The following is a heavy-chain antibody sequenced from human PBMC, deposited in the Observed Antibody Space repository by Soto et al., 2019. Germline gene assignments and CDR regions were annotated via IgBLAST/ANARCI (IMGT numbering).Heavy chain of an antibody. D-gene: IGHD2-15*01. Sequence: ESGPTLVNPTQTLTLTCTFSGFSLSTSGVGVGWIRQPPGKAPEWLALIYWDDDKRYSPSLKSRLTITKDTSKNQVVLTMTNMDPVDTATYYCAHRPPYEDNVAFDIWGQGTMVTVSS. V-gene: IGHV2-5*02. CDR1: GFSLSTSGVG. CDR3: AHRPPYEDNVAFDI. J-gene: IGHJ3*02. CDR2: IYWDDDK.